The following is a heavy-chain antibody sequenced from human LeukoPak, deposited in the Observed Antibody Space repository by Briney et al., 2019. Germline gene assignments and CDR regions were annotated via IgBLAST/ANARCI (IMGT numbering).Heavy chain of an antibody. J-gene: IGHJ5*02. CDR2: IIPIFGTA. CDR1: GGTFSSYA. Sequence: SVKVSCKASGGTFSSYAISWVRQAPGQGLEWMGGIIPIFGTANYAQKFQGRATITTDESTSTAYMELSSLRSEDTAVYYCARDTYYYGSGSYENWFDPWGQGTLVTVSS. D-gene: IGHD3-10*01. V-gene: IGHV1-69*05. CDR3: ARDTYYYGSGSYENWFDP.